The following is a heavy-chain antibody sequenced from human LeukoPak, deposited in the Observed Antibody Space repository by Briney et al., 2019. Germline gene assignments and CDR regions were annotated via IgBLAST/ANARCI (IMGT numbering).Heavy chain of an antibody. Sequence: SETLSLTCTVSGGSISSYYWSWIRQPAGKGLEWIGRIYTSGSTNYNPSLKSRVTMSVDTSKNQFSLKLSSVTAADTAVYYCASGLGSGWYYAFDIWGQGTMVTVSS. J-gene: IGHJ3*02. CDR3: ASGLGSGWYYAFDI. V-gene: IGHV4-4*07. CDR2: IYTSGST. D-gene: IGHD6-19*01. CDR1: GGSISSYY.